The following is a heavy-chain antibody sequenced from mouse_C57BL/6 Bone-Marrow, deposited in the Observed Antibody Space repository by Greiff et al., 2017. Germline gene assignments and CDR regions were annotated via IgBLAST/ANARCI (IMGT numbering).Heavy chain of an antibody. J-gene: IGHJ2*01. CDR3: ASLYYGSSYDYFDY. Sequence: EVKLVESGGGLVQPGGSLSLSCAASGFTFTDYYMSWVRQPPGKALEWLGFIRNKANGYTTEYSASVKGRFTISRDNSQSILYLQMNALRAEDSATDYCASLYYGSSYDYFDYWGQGTTLTVSS. CDR2: IRNKANGYTT. D-gene: IGHD1-1*01. V-gene: IGHV7-3*01. CDR1: GFTFTDYY.